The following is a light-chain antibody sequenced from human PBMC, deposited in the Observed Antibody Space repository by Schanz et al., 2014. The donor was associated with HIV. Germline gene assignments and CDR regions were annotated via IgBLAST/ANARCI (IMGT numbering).Light chain of an antibody. V-gene: IGLV1-40*01. Sequence: QSVLAQPPSVSGAPGQRVTISCTGTSSNIGAGYDVHWYQLLPGTAPTLLIFDNTNRPSGVSNRFSGSKSGNTASLTISGLQLDDEADYYCPSYTTTASFVFGTGTKLTVL. J-gene: IGLJ1*01. CDR3: PSYTTTASFV. CDR1: SSNIGAGYD. CDR2: DNT.